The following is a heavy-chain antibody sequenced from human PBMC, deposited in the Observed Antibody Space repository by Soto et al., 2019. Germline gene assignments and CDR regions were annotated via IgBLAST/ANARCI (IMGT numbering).Heavy chain of an antibody. V-gene: IGHV1-3*01. Sequence: ASVKVSCKASGYSFTSYAIHWLRQARGQSLECMGWINAGNRDTKYSQKFQGRVTITRDTSASTAYMELSSLTSEDTAVYYCARGGVPTTFDYWGQGSQVTVSS. CDR2: INAGNRDT. D-gene: IGHD1-7*01. J-gene: IGHJ4*02. CDR3: ARGGVPTTFDY. CDR1: GYSFTSYA.